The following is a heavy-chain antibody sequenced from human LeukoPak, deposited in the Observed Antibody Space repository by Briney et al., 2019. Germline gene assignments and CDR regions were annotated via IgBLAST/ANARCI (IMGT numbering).Heavy chain of an antibody. J-gene: IGHJ4*02. CDR3: ARGPKAYYFDSSGYVFDY. Sequence: SVKVSCKASGGTFSSCAISWVRQAPGQGLEWMGRIIPILGIANYAQKFQGRVTITADKSTSTAYMGLSSLRSEDTAVYYCARGPKAYYFDSSGYVFDYWGQGTLVTVSS. CDR1: GGTFSSCA. CDR2: IIPILGIA. D-gene: IGHD3-22*01. V-gene: IGHV1-69*04.